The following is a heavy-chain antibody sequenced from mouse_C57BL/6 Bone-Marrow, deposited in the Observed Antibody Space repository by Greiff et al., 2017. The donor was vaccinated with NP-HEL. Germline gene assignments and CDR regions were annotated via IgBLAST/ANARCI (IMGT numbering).Heavy chain of an antibody. D-gene: IGHD2-5*01. CDR1: GFNIKDDY. V-gene: IGHV14-4*01. J-gene: IGHJ2*01. CDR2: IDPENGDT. Sequence: VQLQQSGAELVRPGASVKLSCTASGFNIKDDYMHWVKQRPEQGLEWIGWIDPENGDTEYASKFQGKATITADTSSNTAYLQLSSLTSEDTAVYYCTTKWSNYVDYFDYWGQGTTLTVSS. CDR3: TTKWSNYVDYFDY.